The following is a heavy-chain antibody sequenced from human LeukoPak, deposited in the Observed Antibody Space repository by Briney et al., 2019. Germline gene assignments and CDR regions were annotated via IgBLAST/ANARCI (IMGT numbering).Heavy chain of an antibody. V-gene: IGHV3-30-3*01. Sequence: GRSLRLSCAASGFTFSTYAMHWVRQAPGKGLEWVAVISYDGSNKYYADSVKGRFTISRDNSKNTLYLQMNSLRAEDTAVYYCARSTDIVPDVWGKGTTVTVSS. J-gene: IGHJ6*04. CDR3: ARSTDIVPDV. CDR1: GFTFSTYA. CDR2: ISYDGSNK. D-gene: IGHD2-15*01.